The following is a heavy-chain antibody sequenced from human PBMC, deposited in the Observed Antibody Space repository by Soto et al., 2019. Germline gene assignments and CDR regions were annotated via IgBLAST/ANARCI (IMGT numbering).Heavy chain of an antibody. CDR2: ISGKTAKT. CDR1: GYTFTSYG. J-gene: IGHJ6*02. D-gene: IGHD2-2*01. V-gene: IGHV1-18*04. CDR3: ARVPRDIILVGMDV. Sequence: QVQLVQSGAEVKKPGASVKVSCKASGYTFTSYGISWVRQAPGQGLEWMGWISGKTAKTNYAQNLQGRVTITTEKSTSTAYMELRSLKSDDTAVYYCARVPRDIILVGMDVWGQGTTVTVSS.